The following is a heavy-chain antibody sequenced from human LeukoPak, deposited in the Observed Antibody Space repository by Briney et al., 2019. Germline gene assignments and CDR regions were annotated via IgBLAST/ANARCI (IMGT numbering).Heavy chain of an antibody. D-gene: IGHD2-8*01. V-gene: IGHV3-48*03. CDR3: ARGPFPSAGVPET. CDR1: GFTFSSYE. Sequence: PGGSLRLSCAASGFTFSSYEMNWVRQAPGKGLEWVSYISSSGDTIYYADSVKGRFTISRDSAKNTLYLQMNSLRAEDTAVYFCARGPFPSAGVPETWGQGTLVTVSS. CDR2: ISSSGDTI. J-gene: IGHJ5*02.